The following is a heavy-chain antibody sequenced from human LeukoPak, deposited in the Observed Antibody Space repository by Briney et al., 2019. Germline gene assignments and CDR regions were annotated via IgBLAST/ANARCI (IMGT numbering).Heavy chain of an antibody. CDR2: IYYSGST. D-gene: IGHD3-10*01. CDR3: ARERGDAFDI. CDR1: GGSISSYY. J-gene: IGHJ3*02. Sequence: SSETLSLTCTVSGGSISSYYWSWIRQPPGKGLEWIGYIYYSGSTNYNPSLKSRVTISVDTSKNQFSLKLSSVTAADTAVYYCARERGDAFDIWGQETMVTVSS. V-gene: IGHV4-59*01.